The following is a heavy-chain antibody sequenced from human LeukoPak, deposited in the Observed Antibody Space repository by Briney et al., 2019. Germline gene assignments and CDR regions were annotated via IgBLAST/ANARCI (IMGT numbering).Heavy chain of an antibody. J-gene: IGHJ4*02. CDR2: ISSSSSYI. CDR1: GVTFSSYS. D-gene: IGHD3-22*01. Sequence: PGGSLRLSCAASGVTFSSYSMNWVRQAPGKGLEWVSSISSSSSYIYYADSVKGRFTISRDNSKNTLYLQMNSLRAEDTAVYYCAKDRNYYDSSGYYYRGYFDYWGQGTLVTVSS. CDR3: AKDRNYYDSSGYYYRGYFDY. V-gene: IGHV3-21*01.